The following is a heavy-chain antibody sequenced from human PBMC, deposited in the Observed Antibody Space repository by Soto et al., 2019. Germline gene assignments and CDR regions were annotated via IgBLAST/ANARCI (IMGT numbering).Heavy chain of an antibody. CDR1: GGSFSGYY. CDR2: INHSGST. D-gene: IGHD6-19*01. J-gene: IGHJ6*03. V-gene: IGHV4-34*01. CDR3: ARGYAVADYYYMDV. Sequence: SETLSLTCAVYGGSFSGYYWSWIRQPPGKGLEWIGEINHSGSTNYNPSLKSRVTISVDTSKNQFSLKLSSVTAADTAVYYCARGYAVADYYYMDVWGKGTTVTVSS.